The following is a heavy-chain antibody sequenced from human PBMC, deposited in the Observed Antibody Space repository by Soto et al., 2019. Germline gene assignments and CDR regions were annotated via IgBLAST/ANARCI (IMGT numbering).Heavy chain of an antibody. J-gene: IGHJ6*02. CDR3: ARDPGGSSWVYYYYGMDV. Sequence: GGSLRLSCAASGFTFSSYGMHWVRQAPGKGLEWVAVIWYDGSNKYYADSVKGRFTISRDNSKNTLYLQMNSLRAEDTAVYYCARDPGGSSWVYYYYGMDVWGQGTTFTVSS. V-gene: IGHV3-33*01. D-gene: IGHD6-13*01. CDR2: IWYDGSNK. CDR1: GFTFSSYG.